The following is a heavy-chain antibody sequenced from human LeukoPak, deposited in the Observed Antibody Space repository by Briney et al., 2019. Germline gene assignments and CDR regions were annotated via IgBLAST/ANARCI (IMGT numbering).Heavy chain of an antibody. CDR2: IYYSGTT. CDR3: ARGVYIAAAQYGY. J-gene: IGHJ4*02. V-gene: IGHV4-59*01. CDR1: GGSISSYY. Sequence: PPGTLSLTCTVSGGSISSYYWSWIRQPPGKGLEWIGYIYYSGTTNYNPSLKSRVTISVDTSKNQFSLKLSSVTAADTAVYYCARGVYIAAAQYGYWGQGTLVTVSS. D-gene: IGHD6-13*01.